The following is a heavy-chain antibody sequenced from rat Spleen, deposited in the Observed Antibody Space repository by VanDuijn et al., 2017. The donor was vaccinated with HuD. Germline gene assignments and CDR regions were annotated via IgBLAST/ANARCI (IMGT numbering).Heavy chain of an antibody. CDR2: ISYDGSST. CDR1: GFTFSNYY. J-gene: IGHJ2*01. Sequence: VQLVESDGGLVQPGRSLKLSCAASGFTFSNYYMAWVRQAPTKGLEWVATISYDGSSTYYRDSVKGRFTISRDNAKSTLYLQMDSLRSEDTATYYCARHGGDYWGQGVMVTVSS. V-gene: IGHV5-29*01. CDR3: ARHGGDY.